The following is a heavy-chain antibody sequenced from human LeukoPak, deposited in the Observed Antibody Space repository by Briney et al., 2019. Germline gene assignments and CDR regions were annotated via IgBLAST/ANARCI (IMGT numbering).Heavy chain of an antibody. V-gene: IGHV5-51*01. J-gene: IGHJ6*03. CDR1: GYSFTSYW. D-gene: IGHD3-10*01. CDR3: ARHSYYYGSGSYYAYYYYYMDV. CDR2: ICPGDSDT. Sequence: GESLKISCKGSGYSFTSYWIGWVRQMPGKGLEWMGIICPGDSDTRYSPSLQGQVTISADKSISTAYLQWSSLKASDTAMYYCARHSYYYGSGSYYAYYYYYMDVWGKGTTVTVSS.